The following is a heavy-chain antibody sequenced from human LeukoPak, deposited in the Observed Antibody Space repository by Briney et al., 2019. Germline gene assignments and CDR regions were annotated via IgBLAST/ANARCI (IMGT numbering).Heavy chain of an antibody. Sequence: GGSLRLSCAASGFTFSSYSMNWVRQAPGKGLEWVSSISSSSSYIYYADSVKGRFTISRDNAKNSLYLQMNSLRAEDTAVYYCARDWRIAVAGHNCFDPWGQGTLVTVSS. CDR2: ISSSSSYI. V-gene: IGHV3-21*01. CDR3: ARDWRIAVAGHNCFDP. D-gene: IGHD6-19*01. CDR1: GFTFSSYS. J-gene: IGHJ5*02.